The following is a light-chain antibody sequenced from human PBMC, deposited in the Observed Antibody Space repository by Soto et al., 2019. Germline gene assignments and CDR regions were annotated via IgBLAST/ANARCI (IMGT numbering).Light chain of an antibody. V-gene: IGKV2D-30*01. Sequence: DVVMTQSPLSLPVTLGQPASISCRSSQSLVYSDGNTYLNWFQQRPDQSPRRLIYKVSNWDSGVPDRFSGSGSGTDFTLKISRVEAEDVGVYYCMQGTHWLTFGGGTKVEIK. CDR3: MQGTHWLT. CDR1: QSLVYSDGNTY. J-gene: IGKJ4*01. CDR2: KVS.